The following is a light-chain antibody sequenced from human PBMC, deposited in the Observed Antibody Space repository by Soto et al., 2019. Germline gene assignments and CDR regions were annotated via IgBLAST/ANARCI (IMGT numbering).Light chain of an antibody. CDR1: SGSIASNY. J-gene: IGLJ3*02. Sequence: NFMLTQPHSVSEYPGKTVTISCTRSSGSIASNYVQWYQQRPGSSPTTVIYEDNQRPSGVPDRFSGSIDSSSNSASLTISGLTTEDEADYYCQSYDSDNQVFGGGTKLTVL. V-gene: IGLV6-57*01. CDR2: EDN. CDR3: QSYDSDNQV.